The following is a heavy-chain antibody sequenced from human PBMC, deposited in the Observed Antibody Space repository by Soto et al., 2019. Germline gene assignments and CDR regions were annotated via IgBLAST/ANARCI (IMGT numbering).Heavy chain of an antibody. Sequence: QVQLVQSGAEVKKPGSSVKVSCKASGGTFSSYTISWVRQAPGQGVEWMGRIIPILGIANYAQKYQRRVSITADKSTSTAYMDLSRLRSADTAVYYCAREGYSSFFSDPWGQGTLVTVSS. CDR2: IIPILGIA. CDR3: AREGYSSFFSDP. D-gene: IGHD6-19*01. J-gene: IGHJ5*02. V-gene: IGHV1-69*02. CDR1: GGTFSSYT.